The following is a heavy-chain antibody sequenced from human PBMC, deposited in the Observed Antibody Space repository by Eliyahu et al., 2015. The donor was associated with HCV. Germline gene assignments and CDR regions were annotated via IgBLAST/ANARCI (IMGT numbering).Heavy chain of an antibody. V-gene: IGHV2-5*01. D-gene: IGHD3-10*01. CDR3: AHRGPKYYYGSGSLGAFDI. CDR2: IYWNDDK. Sequence: QITLKESGPTLVKPTQTLTLTCTFSGFSLSXSGVGVGWIRQPPGKALEWLALIYWNDDKRYSPSLKSRLTITKDTSKNQVVLTMTNMDPVDTATYYCAHRGPKYYYGSGSLGAFDIWGQGTMVTVSS. J-gene: IGHJ3*02. CDR1: GFSLSXSGVG.